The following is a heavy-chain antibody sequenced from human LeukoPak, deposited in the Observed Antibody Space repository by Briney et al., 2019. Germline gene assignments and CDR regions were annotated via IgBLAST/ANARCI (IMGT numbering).Heavy chain of an antibody. J-gene: IGHJ4*02. CDR3: ARGKRFGGVIVMSDY. CDR1: GYTFTSNY. Sequence: GASVKVSCKAFGYTFTSNYMHWVRQAPGQGLEWMGWINPNSGGTNYAQKFQGRVTMTRDTSISTAYMELSRLRSDDTAVYYCARGKRFGGVIVMSDYWGQGTLVTVSS. CDR2: INPNSGGT. V-gene: IGHV1-2*02. D-gene: IGHD3-16*02.